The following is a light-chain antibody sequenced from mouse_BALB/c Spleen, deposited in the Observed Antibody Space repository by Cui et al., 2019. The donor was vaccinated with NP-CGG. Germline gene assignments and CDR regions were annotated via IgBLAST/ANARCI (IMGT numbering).Light chain of an antibody. CDR1: TGAVTTSNY. J-gene: IGLJ1*01. CDR2: GSN. Sequence: QAVVTHASALTTSPGETVTLTCRSSTGAVTTSNYANWVQEKPDHLFTGLIGGSNNRAPGVPARCSGSLIGDKAALTITGAQTEDEAIYFCALWYSNHWVFGGGTKLTVL. V-gene: IGLV1*01. CDR3: ALWYSNHWV.